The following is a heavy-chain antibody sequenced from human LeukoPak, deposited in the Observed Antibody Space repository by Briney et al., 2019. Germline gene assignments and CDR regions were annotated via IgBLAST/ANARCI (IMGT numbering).Heavy chain of an antibody. CDR1: GFTFSSYA. V-gene: IGHV3-23*01. CDR3: AKGFVVRWYSITYGMDV. Sequence: GGSLRLSCAASGFTFSSYAMSWVRQAPGKGLEWVSAISGSGGSTYYADSVKGRFTISRDNSKNTLYLQMNSLRAEDTAVYNCAKGFVVRWYSITYGMDVGGEGTTVTVP. J-gene: IGHJ6*02. CDR2: ISGSGGST. D-gene: IGHD6-13*01.